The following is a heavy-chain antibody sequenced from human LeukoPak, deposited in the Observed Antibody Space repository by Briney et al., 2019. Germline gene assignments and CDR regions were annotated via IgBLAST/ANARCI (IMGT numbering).Heavy chain of an antibody. CDR1: GFTFSIYA. J-gene: IGHJ4*02. CDR3: AKVEPFCGGDCYSGFNY. V-gene: IGHV3-23*01. Sequence: GGSLGLSCAASGFTFSIYAMSWVRQAPGEGLQWVSAISGSASSTYYADSVKGRFTISRDNSKNTLYLQMNSLRAEDTAVYYCAKVEPFCGGDCYSGFNYWGQGTLVTVSS. D-gene: IGHD2-21*02. CDR2: ISGSASST.